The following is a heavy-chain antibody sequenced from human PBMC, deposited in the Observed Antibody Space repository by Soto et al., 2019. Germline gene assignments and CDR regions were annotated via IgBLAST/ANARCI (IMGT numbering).Heavy chain of an antibody. D-gene: IGHD6-19*01. Sequence: GGSLRLSCAASGFTFSSYAMSWVRQAPGKGLEWVSATINSGGSTYYADSVRGRFTIPRDNSKNTLYLQMNSLRAEDTAVYYCAKDKMEQWMVGGYFDYWGQGALVTVSS. J-gene: IGHJ4*02. CDR2: TINSGGST. CDR1: GFTFSSYA. V-gene: IGHV3-23*01. CDR3: AKDKMEQWMVGGYFDY.